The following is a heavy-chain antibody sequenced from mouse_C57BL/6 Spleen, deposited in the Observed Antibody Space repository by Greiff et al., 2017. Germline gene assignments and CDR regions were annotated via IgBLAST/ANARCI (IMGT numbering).Heavy chain of an antibody. J-gene: IGHJ4*01. Sequence: EVQGVESGGGLVKPGGSLKLYCAASGFTFSDYGMHWVRQAPEKGLEWVAYISSGSSTIYYADTVKGRFTISRDNAKNTLFLQMTSLRSEDTAMYYCARIDYGNPYYYAMDYWGQGTSVTVSS. CDR1: GFTFSDYG. CDR3: ARIDYGNPYYYAMDY. CDR2: ISSGSSTI. D-gene: IGHD2-1*01. V-gene: IGHV5-17*01.